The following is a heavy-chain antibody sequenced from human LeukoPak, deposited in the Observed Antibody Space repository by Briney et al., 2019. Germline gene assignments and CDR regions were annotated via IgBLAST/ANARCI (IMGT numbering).Heavy chain of an antibody. D-gene: IGHD3-10*01. V-gene: IGHV4-4*02. Sequence: SETLSLTCAVSGGSISSSNWWSWVRQPPGKGLGWIGEIYHSGSTNYNPSLKSRVTISVDKSKNQFSLKLSSVTAADTAVYYCARDGVSGRAFDYWGQGTLVTVSS. CDR2: IYHSGST. CDR1: GGSISSSNW. J-gene: IGHJ4*02. CDR3: ARDGVSGRAFDY.